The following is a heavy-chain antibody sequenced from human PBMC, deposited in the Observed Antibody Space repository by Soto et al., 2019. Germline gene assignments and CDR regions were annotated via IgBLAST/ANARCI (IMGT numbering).Heavy chain of an antibody. D-gene: IGHD3-3*01. Sequence: GGSLRLSCAASGFTFSSYAMHWVRQAPGKGLEWVAVISYDGSNKNHADTVKGRFTISRDNSKNKLYQQMNSLRDEDTAVYYCARGYDFWSGYYYPYGMDVWGQGTTVTVS. CDR2: ISYDGSNK. CDR1: GFTFSSYA. CDR3: ARGYDFWSGYYYPYGMDV. V-gene: IGHV3-30-3*01. J-gene: IGHJ6*02.